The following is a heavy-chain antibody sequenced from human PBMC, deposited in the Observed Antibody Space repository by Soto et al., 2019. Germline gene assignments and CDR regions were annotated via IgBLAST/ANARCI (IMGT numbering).Heavy chain of an antibody. CDR2: IIPIFGTT. D-gene: IGHD3-22*01. Sequence: SVEVSFRASGGAFISYAISWVRQAPGQGLEWMGRIIPIFGTTNYAQKFQGRVTITADESTSTAYMELSSLRSEDTAVFYCAAYYYDSSGHYFHYWGQGTLVTVSS. J-gene: IGHJ4*02. CDR1: GGAFISYA. CDR3: AAYYYDSSGHYFHY. V-gene: IGHV1-69*13.